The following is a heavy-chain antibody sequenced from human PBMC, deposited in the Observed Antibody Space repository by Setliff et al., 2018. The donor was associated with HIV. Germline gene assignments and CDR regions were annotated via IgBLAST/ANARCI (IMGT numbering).Heavy chain of an antibody. CDR1: GGSISSHY. V-gene: IGHV4-59*08. D-gene: IGHD3-3*01. CDR3: MRGRSITIFGVAYFDF. CDR2: VYHSGTT. J-gene: IGHJ4*02. Sequence: SETLSLTCTVSGGSISSHYWSWIRQPPGKGLEWIGSVYHSGTTYYNPSLKSRVTISVDMSNNRFSLKVTSVTAADTAVYYCMRGRSITIFGVAYFDFWGQGTQVTVSS.